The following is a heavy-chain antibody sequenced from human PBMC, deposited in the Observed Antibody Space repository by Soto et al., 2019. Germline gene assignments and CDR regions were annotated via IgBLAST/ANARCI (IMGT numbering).Heavy chain of an antibody. CDR2: IYSGGST. D-gene: IGHD6-13*01. CDR3: AREKAAAGSDAFDI. J-gene: IGHJ3*02. CDR1: GFTVSSNY. Sequence: EVQLVETGGGLIQPGGSLRLSCAASGFTVSSNYMSWVRQAPGKGLEWVSVIYSGGSTYYADSVKGRFTISRDNSKNTLYLQMNSLRAEATAVYYCAREKAAAGSDAFDIWGQGTMVTVSS. V-gene: IGHV3-53*02.